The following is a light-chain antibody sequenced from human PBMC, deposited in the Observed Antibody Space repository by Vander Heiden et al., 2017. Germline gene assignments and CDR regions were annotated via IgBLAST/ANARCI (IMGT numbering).Light chain of an antibody. CDR2: GAS. Sequence: IVITQSPATLSVSPGERATLSCRASQSVSSNLAWYQQKPGQAPRLLIYGASTRATGIPARFSGSGSGTEFTLTISSLQSEDFAVYYCQQYNSGPWTFGQGTKVEIK. J-gene: IGKJ1*01. V-gene: IGKV3-15*01. CDR1: QSVSSN. CDR3: QQYNSGPWT.